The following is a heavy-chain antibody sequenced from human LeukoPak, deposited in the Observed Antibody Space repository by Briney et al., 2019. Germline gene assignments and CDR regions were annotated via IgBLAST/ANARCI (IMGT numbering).Heavy chain of an antibody. V-gene: IGHV3-30*18. J-gene: IGHJ4*02. CDR1: GFTFSSYG. CDR2: ISYDGSNK. D-gene: IGHD1-26*01. CDR3: AKDPDSGSYPLCLDY. Sequence: GRSLRLSCAASGFTFSSYGMHWVRQAPGKGLEWVAVISYDGSNKYYADSVKGRFTISRDNSKNTLYLQMNSLRAEDTAVYYCAKDPDSGSYPLCLDYWGQGTLVTVSS.